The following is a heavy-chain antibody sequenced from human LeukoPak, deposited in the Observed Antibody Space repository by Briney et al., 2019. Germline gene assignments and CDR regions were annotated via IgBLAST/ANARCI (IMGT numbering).Heavy chain of an antibody. CDR2: IRYDGSNK. J-gene: IGHJ3*02. D-gene: IGHD3-10*01. V-gene: IGHV3-30*02. Sequence: GGSLRLSCAASGFTFSSYGMHWVRQAPGKGLEWVAFIRYDGSNKYYVDSVKGRFTISRDNSKNTLYLQMNSLRAEDTAVYYCAKTLYGSGSAFDIWGQGTMVTVSS. CDR1: GFTFSSYG. CDR3: AKTLYGSGSAFDI.